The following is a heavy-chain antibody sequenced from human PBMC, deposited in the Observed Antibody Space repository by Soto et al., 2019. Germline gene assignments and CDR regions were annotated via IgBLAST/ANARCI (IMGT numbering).Heavy chain of an antibody. J-gene: IGHJ4*02. CDR2: ISGYNADT. D-gene: IGHD3-22*01. CDR3: AREGSYHDFDC. CDR1: GYTFTSYG. Sequence: QVQLVQSGAEVKKPGASVKVSCKASGYTFTSYGIIWVRQAPGQGLAWMGWISGYNADTNYAQKFQGRVTLTTDTTRSTGHLEVMTLRSDDTAVYYCAREGSYHDFDCGGLGTLVTASS. V-gene: IGHV1-18*01.